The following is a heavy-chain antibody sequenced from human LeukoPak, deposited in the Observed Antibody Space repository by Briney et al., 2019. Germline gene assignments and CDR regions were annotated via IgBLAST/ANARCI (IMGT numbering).Heavy chain of an antibody. Sequence: PGGSLRLSCAASGFTFSGYYMSSIRQAPGKGLECVSYITSSSSYTDYADSVKGRFTISRDNAKNSVYLQMNSLRAEDTAVYYCARGKWFGESPNWGQGTLVTVSS. CDR1: GFTFSGYY. CDR2: ITSSSSYT. D-gene: IGHD3-10*01. J-gene: IGHJ4*02. CDR3: ARGKWFGESPN. V-gene: IGHV3-11*06.